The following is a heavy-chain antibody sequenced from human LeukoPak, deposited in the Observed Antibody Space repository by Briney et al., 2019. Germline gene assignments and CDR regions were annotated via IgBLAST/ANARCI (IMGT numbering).Heavy chain of an antibody. CDR2: MDPNSGNT. V-gene: IGHV1-8*03. J-gene: IGHJ3*02. Sequence: ASVKVSCKASGYTFTSYDINWVRQATGQGLEWMGWMDPNSGNTGYAQKFQGRVTITRNTSISTAYMELSSLRSEDTAVYYCARGSGPAAPHDAFDIWGQGTMVTVSS. D-gene: IGHD2-2*01. CDR1: GYTFTSYD. CDR3: ARGSGPAAPHDAFDI.